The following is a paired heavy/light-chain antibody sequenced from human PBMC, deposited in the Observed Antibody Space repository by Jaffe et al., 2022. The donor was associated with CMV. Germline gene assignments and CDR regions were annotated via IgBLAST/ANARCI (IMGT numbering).Heavy chain of an antibody. Sequence: QVQLVESGGGLVKPGGSLRLSCAASGFTFSDYYMSWIRQAPGKGLEWVSYISSSSSYTNYADSVKGRFTISRDNAKNSLYLQMNSLRAEDTAVYYCARDTGWLYGTRDYMDVWGKGTTVTVSS. J-gene: IGHJ6*03. CDR1: GFTFSDYY. CDR3: ARDTGWLYGTRDYMDV. CDR2: ISSSSSYT. D-gene: IGHD3-22*01. V-gene: IGHV3-11*06.
Light chain of an antibody. CDR1: SSDVGGYNY. Sequence: QSALTQPPSASGSPGQSVTISCTGTSSDVGGYNYVSWYQQHPGKAPKLMIYEVSKRPSGVPDRFSGSKSGNTASLTVSGLQAEDEADYYCSSYAGSNNLGVFGGGTKLTVL. J-gene: IGLJ2*01. V-gene: IGLV2-8*01. CDR3: SSYAGSNNLGV. CDR2: EVS.